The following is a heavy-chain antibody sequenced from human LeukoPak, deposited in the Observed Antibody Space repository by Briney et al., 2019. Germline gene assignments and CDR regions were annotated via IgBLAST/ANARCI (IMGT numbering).Heavy chain of an antibody. CDR1: GGSFSDHY. J-gene: IGHJ4*02. D-gene: IGHD1/OR15-1a*01. V-gene: IGHV4-34*01. Sequence: SETLSLTCAVYGGSFSDHYWTWIRQPPGKGLEWIGEITHSGHTNYSPSLKSRVTLSIDASKNQFSLKLTSLTAADTSVYYCARVSGLNNFDSWGQGTLVTVSS. CDR2: ITHSGHT. CDR3: ARVSGLNNFDS.